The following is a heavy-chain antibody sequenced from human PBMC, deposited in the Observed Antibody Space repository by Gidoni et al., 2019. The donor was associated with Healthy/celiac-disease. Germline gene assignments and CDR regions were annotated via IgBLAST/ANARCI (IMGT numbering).Heavy chain of an antibody. V-gene: IGHV3-30*02. CDR3: AKDGGSGWYGYFDY. CDR2: IRYDGSNK. CDR1: GFTFSSYG. J-gene: IGHJ4*02. Sequence: QVQLVESGGGVVQPGGSLRLSCAASGFTFSSYGMHWVRQAPGKGLEWVAFIRYDGSNKYYADSVKGRFTISRDNSKNTLYLQMNSLRAEDTAVYYCAKDGGSGWYGYFDYWGQGTLVTVSS. D-gene: IGHD6-19*01.